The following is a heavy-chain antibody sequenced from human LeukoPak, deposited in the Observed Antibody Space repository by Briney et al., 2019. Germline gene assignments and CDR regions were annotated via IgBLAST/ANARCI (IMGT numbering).Heavy chain of an antibody. J-gene: IGHJ4*02. CDR1: GYTFTSYY. D-gene: IGHD3-3*01. Sequence: RASVKVSCKASGYTFTSYYMHWVRQAPGQGLEWMGIINPSGGSTSYAQKFQGRVTMTRDTSTSTVYMELSSLRSEDTAVYYCARGYFSVLRFLEWFPYLFDYWGQGTLVTVSS. CDR2: INPSGGST. V-gene: IGHV1-46*01. CDR3: ARGYFSVLRFLEWFPYLFDY.